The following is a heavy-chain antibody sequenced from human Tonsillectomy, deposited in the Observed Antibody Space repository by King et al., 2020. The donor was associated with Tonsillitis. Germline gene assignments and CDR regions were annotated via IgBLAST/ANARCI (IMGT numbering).Heavy chain of an antibody. D-gene: IGHD5-12*01. Sequence: VQLVESGGGVVRPGGSLRLSCVGSGFIFGDYGMSWVRQAPGKGLEWISGINWNAGSIHYADSVKGRFTISRDNAGKSVSLQMNSLRAEDTAFYYCAKDSAYDYAEIESWGHGTLVIVSS. V-gene: IGHV3-20*04. CDR1: GFIFGDYG. CDR3: AKDSAYDYAEIES. J-gene: IGHJ5*01. CDR2: INWNAGSI.